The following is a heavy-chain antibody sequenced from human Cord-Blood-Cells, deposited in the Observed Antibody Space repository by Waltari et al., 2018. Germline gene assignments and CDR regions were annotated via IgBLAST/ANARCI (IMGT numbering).Heavy chain of an antibody. V-gene: IGHV4-34*01. D-gene: IGHD6-13*01. Sequence: VQLPQSGAVPLKPSETLSITCAVHRRSFSGHYWTWLPQPPGKGLEWIGEINHSGSTNYNPSLKSRVTISVDTSKNQFSLKLSSVTAADTAVYYCARHKGAAAARPFDYWGQGTLVTVSS. J-gene: IGHJ4*02. CDR1: RRSFSGHY. CDR3: ARHKGAAAARPFDY. CDR2: INHSGST.